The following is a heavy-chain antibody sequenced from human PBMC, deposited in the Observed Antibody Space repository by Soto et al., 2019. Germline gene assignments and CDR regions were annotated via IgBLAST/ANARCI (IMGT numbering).Heavy chain of an antibody. V-gene: IGHV3-30*04. D-gene: IGHD2-21*02. Sequence: QVHLVESGGGMVQPGTSLRLSCTASGFTFNSLSLHWVRQRPDKGLEWVADISFDGRVTYYADFVKGRFTVSRDNSKNTIYLQVNSLRAEATAVYYCAREPYGDSQYFDYWGQGTLVTVSS. CDR1: GFTFNSLS. CDR3: AREPYGDSQYFDY. CDR2: ISFDGRVT. J-gene: IGHJ4*02.